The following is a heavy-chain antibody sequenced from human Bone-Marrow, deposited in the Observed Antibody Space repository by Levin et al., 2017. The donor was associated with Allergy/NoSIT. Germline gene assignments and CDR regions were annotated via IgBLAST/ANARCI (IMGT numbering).Heavy chain of an antibody. Sequence: GESLKISCQASGYSFTSYWFGWVRQRPGKGLEWMGLIFPSDSDTRVSPSFQGQIIMSVDKSISTAYLQWSSLKASDSCMYYCARRDSDGSTSFDYWGQGTLVTVSS. CDR3: ARRDSDGSTSFDY. CDR1: GYSFTSYW. V-gene: IGHV5-51*01. D-gene: IGHD2-21*01. CDR2: IFPSDSDT. J-gene: IGHJ4*02.